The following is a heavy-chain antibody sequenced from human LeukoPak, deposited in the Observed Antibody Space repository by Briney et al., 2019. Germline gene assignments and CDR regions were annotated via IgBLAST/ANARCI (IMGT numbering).Heavy chain of an antibody. CDR3: AKSSTTVTTRFDY. CDR2: ISGSGGFT. CDR1: GFTFSNYA. V-gene: IGHV3-23*01. J-gene: IGHJ4*02. Sequence: GGSLRLSCAASGFTFSNYAMSWVRQAPGKGLEWVSGISGSGGFTYYADSVKGRFTISRDNSKNKLYLQMNSLRAEDTAVYYCAKSSTTVTTRFDYWGQGTLSPSPQ. D-gene: IGHD4-17*01.